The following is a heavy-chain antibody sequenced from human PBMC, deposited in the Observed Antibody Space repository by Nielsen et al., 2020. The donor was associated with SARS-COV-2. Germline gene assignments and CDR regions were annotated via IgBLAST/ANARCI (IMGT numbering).Heavy chain of an antibody. CDR1: GGSISSGDYY. V-gene: IGHV4-30-4*01. Sequence: LRLSCTVSGGSISSGDYYWSWIRQPPGKGLEWIGYIYYSGSTYYNPSLKSRVTISVDTSKNQFSLKLSSVTAADTAVYYCARGQVDTAMVHDAFDIWGQGTMVTVSS. J-gene: IGHJ3*02. CDR3: ARGQVDTAMVHDAFDI. CDR2: IYYSGST. D-gene: IGHD5-18*01.